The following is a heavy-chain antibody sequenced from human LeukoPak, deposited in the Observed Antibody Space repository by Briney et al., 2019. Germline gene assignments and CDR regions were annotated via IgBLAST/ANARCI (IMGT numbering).Heavy chain of an antibody. Sequence: SQTLSLTCAISGDSVSSNTAAWNWIRQPPSRGLEWLGRTYYRSKWYSEYAVSVKSRITINPDTSKNQFSLQLNSVTPEDTAVYYCAGLSGSYFDFDYWGQGTLVTVSS. CDR2: TYYRSKWYS. D-gene: IGHD1-26*01. CDR1: GDSVSSNTAA. J-gene: IGHJ4*02. CDR3: AGLSGSYFDFDY. V-gene: IGHV6-1*01.